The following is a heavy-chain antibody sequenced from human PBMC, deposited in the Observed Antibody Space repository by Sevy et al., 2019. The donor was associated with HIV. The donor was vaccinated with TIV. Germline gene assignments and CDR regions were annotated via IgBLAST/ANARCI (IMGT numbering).Heavy chain of an antibody. J-gene: IGHJ4*02. D-gene: IGHD3-22*01. CDR1: GYTFTNYG. CDR2: ISAYNGNT. V-gene: IGHV1-18*01. CDR3: ARDESVSMIVVDLDY. Sequence: ASVKVSCKASGYTFTNYGITWVRQAPGQGLEWMGWISAYNGNTNYAQKLQGRVTMTTDTSTSTAYLELRSLRSDDKAVYYCARDESVSMIVVDLDYWGQGTLVTVSS.